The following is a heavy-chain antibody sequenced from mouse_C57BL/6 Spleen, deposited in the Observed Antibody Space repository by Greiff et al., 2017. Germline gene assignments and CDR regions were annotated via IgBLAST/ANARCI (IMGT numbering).Heavy chain of an antibody. CDR3: AINPNYYGSSDWYFDV. D-gene: IGHD1-1*01. J-gene: IGHJ1*03. Sequence: QVQLQQPGAELVKPGASVKVSCKASGYTFTSYWMHWVKQRPGQGLEWIGRFHPSDSDTNYNQKFKGKATLTVDKSSSTAYMQLSSLTSEDSAVYYCAINPNYYGSSDWYFDVWGTGTTVTVSS. V-gene: IGHV1-74*01. CDR2: FHPSDSDT. CDR1: GYTFTSYW.